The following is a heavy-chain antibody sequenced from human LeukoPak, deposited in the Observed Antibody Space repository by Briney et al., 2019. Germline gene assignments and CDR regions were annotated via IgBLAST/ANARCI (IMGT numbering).Heavy chain of an antibody. CDR3: AHRGDITMVRGVSPIRGWFDP. J-gene: IGHJ5*02. D-gene: IGHD3-10*01. Sequence: SGPTLANPTQTLTLTCTFSGFSLSTSGVGVGWIRQPPGKALEWLAVIYWNDDKRYSPVLKSRLTITKDTSKNQVVLTMTNMDPVDTATYYCAHRGDITMVRGVSPIRGWFDPWGQGTLVTVSS. CDR2: IYWNDDK. V-gene: IGHV2-5*01. CDR1: GFSLSTSGVG.